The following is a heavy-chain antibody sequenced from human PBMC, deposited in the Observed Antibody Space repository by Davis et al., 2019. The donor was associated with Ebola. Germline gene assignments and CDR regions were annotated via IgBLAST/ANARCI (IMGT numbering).Heavy chain of an antibody. J-gene: IGHJ4*02. CDR1: GGSVSSGSYY. CDR2: IYYSGST. V-gene: IGHV4-61*01. Sequence: SETLSLTCTVFGGSVSSGSYYWSWIRQPPGKGLEWIGYIYYSGSTNYNPSLKSRVTISVDTSKNQFSLKLSSVTAADTAVYYCASISYSYYFDYWGQGTLVTVSS. D-gene: IGHD3-16*01. CDR3: ASISYSYYFDY.